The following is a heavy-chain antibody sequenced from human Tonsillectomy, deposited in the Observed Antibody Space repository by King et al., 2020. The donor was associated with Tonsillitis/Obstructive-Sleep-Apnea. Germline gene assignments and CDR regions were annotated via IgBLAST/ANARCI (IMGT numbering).Heavy chain of an antibody. Sequence: VQLVESGGGLVQPGGSLRVSCAASGFTFSSYWMSWVRQAPGKGLEWVANIKQDGTEKYYVDSVKGRLTISRDNAKNSLYLQMNSLRVEDTAVYYCARGPSDSSGYYDHYWGRGALVTVSS. J-gene: IGHJ4*02. CDR2: IKQDGTEK. V-gene: IGHV3-7*01. CDR1: GFTFSSYW. D-gene: IGHD3-22*01. CDR3: ARGPSDSSGYYDHY.